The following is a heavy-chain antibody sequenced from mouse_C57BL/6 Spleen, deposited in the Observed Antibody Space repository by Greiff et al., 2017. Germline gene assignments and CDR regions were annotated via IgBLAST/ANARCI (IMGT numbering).Heavy chain of an antibody. D-gene: IGHD2-4*01. CDR1: GFNIKNTY. V-gene: IGHV14-3*01. Sequence: VQLQQSVAELVRPGASVKLSCTASGFNIKNTYMPWVKQRPEQGLEWIGRIAPANGNTKYAPKFQGKATITADTSSNTAYLQLSSLTSEDTAIYYCASGGLRKAWFAYWGQGTLVTVSA. CDR2: IAPANGNT. J-gene: IGHJ3*01. CDR3: ASGGLRKAWFAY.